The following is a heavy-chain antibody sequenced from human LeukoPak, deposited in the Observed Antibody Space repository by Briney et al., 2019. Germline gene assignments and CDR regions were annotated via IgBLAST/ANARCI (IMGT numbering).Heavy chain of an antibody. CDR3: TRGNAN. J-gene: IGHJ4*02. V-gene: IGHV4-59*01. CDR1: GGSINSYY. CDR2: ISYGGST. Sequence: SETLSLTCTVSGGSINSYYWSWIRQPPGKGLEWIGYISYGGSTNYNPSLKSRVTISVDTSKNQFFLKLSSVTAADTALYYCTRGNANWGQGTLVTVSS.